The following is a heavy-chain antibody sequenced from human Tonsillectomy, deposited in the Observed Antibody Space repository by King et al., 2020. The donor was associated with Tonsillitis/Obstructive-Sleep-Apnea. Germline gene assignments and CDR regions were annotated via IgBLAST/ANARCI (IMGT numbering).Heavy chain of an antibody. V-gene: IGHV3-74*01. CDR1: GFTFSSYW. D-gene: IGHD5-18*01. J-gene: IGHJ4*02. CDR2: INSDGSST. CDR3: ARAPSYSYGYAFDY. Sequence: VQLVESGGGLVQPGGSLRLSCAASGFTFSSYWMHWVRQAPGKGLVWVSRINSDGSSTSYAASVKGRFTISRDNAKNTLYLQMNSLRAEDTAVYYCARAPSYSYGYAFDYWGQGTLVTVSS.